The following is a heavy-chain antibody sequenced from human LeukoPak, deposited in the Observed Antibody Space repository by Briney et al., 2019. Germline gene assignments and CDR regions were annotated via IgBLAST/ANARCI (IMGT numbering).Heavy chain of an antibody. V-gene: IGHV4-38-2*02. CDR1: GYSISSGYY. CDR2: IYHSGTT. CDR3: ARELVIRSHSSNTVTTPYYYYMDV. Sequence: PSETLSLTCNVSGYSISSGYYWGWIRQPPGKGLEWIGSIYHSGTTYYNPSLKSRVTISVDTPKNQFSLKLSSVTAADTAVYYCARELVIRSHSSNTVTTPYYYYMDVWGKGTTVTISS. J-gene: IGHJ6*03. D-gene: IGHD4-17*01.